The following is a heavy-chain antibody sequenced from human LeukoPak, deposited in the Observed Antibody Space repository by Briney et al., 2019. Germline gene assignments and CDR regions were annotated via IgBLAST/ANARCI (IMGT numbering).Heavy chain of an antibody. CDR1: GSSFTSYW. V-gene: IGHV5-51*01. D-gene: IGHD3-10*01. Sequence: GESLKISCQGSGSSFTSYWIGWVRQMPGKGLEWMGIIYPGDSDTRYSPSFQGQVTISADKSISTAYLQWSSLKASDTATYYCARPLYYYGSGIPLGYWGQGTLVTVSS. CDR2: IYPGDSDT. CDR3: ARPLYYYGSGIPLGY. J-gene: IGHJ4*02.